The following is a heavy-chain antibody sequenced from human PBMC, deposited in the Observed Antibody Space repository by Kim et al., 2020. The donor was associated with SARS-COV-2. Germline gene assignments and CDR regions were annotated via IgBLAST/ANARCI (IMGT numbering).Heavy chain of an antibody. CDR1: GFTFSNAW. CDR3: TAPHSGYDLGGYYYYYGMDV. D-gene: IGHD5-12*01. J-gene: IGHJ6*02. CDR2: IKSKTDGGTT. Sequence: GGSLRLSCAASGFTFSNAWMSWVRQAPGKGLEWVGRIKSKTDGGTTDYAAPVKGRFTISRDDSKNTLYLQMNSLKTEDTAVYYCTAPHSGYDLGGYYYYYGMDVWGQGTTVTVSS. V-gene: IGHV3-15*01.